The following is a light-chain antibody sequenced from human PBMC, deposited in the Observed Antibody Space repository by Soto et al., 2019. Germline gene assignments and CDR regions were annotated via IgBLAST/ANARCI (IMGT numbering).Light chain of an antibody. J-gene: IGLJ2*01. Sequence: QSALTQPASVSGSPGQSITISCTGTSSDVGGYNYVSWYQQHPGKAPKLMIYEVGHRPSEVSNRFSGSKSDNTASLTISGLQAEDEGDYYCSSYSSTSTPVVFGGGTKLTVL. V-gene: IGLV2-14*01. CDR2: EVG. CDR1: SSDVGGYNY. CDR3: SSYSSTSTPVV.